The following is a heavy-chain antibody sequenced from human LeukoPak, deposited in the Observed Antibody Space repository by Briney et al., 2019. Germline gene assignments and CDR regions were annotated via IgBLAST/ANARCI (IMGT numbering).Heavy chain of an antibody. D-gene: IGHD2-2*02. CDR1: GYTFTVYY. J-gene: IGHJ4*02. V-gene: IGHV1-2*02. Sequence: AAVKVSCKASGYTFTVYYMRWVRQALGQGLEWMGCINPNIVGTKYAQKFEGRVTMTRDTSINTVYVELTTLTYHHTAVYYCAGLPKYTWPHPLDYSGPGPLTPVSS. CDR3: AGLPKYTWPHPLDY. CDR2: INPNIVGT.